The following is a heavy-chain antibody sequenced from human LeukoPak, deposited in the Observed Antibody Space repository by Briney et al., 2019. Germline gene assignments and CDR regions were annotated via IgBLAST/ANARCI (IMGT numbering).Heavy chain of an antibody. CDR3: ARASGVDMVRGVIGEAIARGGHFDY. D-gene: IGHD3-10*01. CDR2: INHSGST. Sequence: PSKTLSLTCAVYGGSFSGYYWSWIRQPPGKGLEWIGEINHSGSTNYNPSLKSRVTISVDTSKNQFSLKLSSVTAADTAVYYCARASGVDMVRGVIGEAIARGGHFDYWGQGTLVTVSS. V-gene: IGHV4-34*01. J-gene: IGHJ4*02. CDR1: GGSFSGYY.